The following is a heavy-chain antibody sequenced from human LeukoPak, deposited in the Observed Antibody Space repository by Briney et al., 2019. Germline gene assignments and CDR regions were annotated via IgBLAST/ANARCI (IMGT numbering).Heavy chain of an antibody. CDR3: ARTPTGGQLRYFLGYYYMDV. CDR2: IKQDGSEK. CDR1: GFTLSSYW. D-gene: IGHD2/OR15-2a*01. Sequence: GGSLRLSCAAPGFTLSSYWMSWVRQAPGKGLEWVANIKQDGSEKYYVDSVKGRFTISRDNARNSLYLQMNSLRAEDTAVYYCARTPTGGQLRYFLGYYYMDVWGKGTTVTVSS. V-gene: IGHV3-7*01. J-gene: IGHJ6*03.